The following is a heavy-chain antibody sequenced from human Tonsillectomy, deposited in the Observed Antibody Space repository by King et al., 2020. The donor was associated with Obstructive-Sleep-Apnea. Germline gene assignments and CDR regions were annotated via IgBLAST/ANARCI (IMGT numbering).Heavy chain of an antibody. J-gene: IGHJ4*02. D-gene: IGHD2-21*01. V-gene: IGHV4-59*01. CDR3: ASALVRSYYFEY. CDR1: GGSISSYY. CDR2: IYYSGST. Sequence: PLQESGPGLVKPSETLSLTCTVSGGSISSYYWSWIRQPPGKGLEWIGYIYYSGSTNYNPSLKSRVTISVDTSKNQFSLKLSSVTAADTAVYYCASALVRSYYFEYWGQGTLVTVSS.